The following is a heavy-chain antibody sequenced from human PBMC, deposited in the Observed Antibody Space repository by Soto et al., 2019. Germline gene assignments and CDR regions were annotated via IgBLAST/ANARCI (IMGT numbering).Heavy chain of an antibody. CDR1: GFTFSSYW. CDR3: VRVRYSNYSITHYYYLDV. J-gene: IGHJ6*03. V-gene: IGHV3-7*01. Sequence: PGGSLRLSCAASGFTFSSYWMSWVRQAPGKGLERVANIKQDGSEKYYVDTVKGRFTISRDNAKNSLYLQMNSLRAEDSAVYYCVRVRYSNYSITHYYYLDVGGKGTTVTVSS. D-gene: IGHD4-4*01. CDR2: IKQDGSEK.